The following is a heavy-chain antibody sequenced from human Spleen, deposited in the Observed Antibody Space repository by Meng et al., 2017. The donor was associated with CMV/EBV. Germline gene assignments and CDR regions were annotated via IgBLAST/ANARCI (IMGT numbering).Heavy chain of an antibody. CDR3: ARERCSSRGCYSDH. D-gene: IGHD2-2*02. Sequence: ASDFIFSTFDMHWVRQAPGKGLEWVSSISPSSGFIYYADSMKGRLTISRDNANNLVFLHLNSLRVEDTAIYYCARERCSSRGCYSDHWGQGTLVTVSS. V-gene: IGHV3-21*01. J-gene: IGHJ4*02. CDR2: ISPSSGFI. CDR1: DFIFSTFD.